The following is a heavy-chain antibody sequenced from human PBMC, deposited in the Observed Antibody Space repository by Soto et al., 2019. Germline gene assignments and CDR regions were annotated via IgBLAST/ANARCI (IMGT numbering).Heavy chain of an antibody. CDR1: GCNCSDHY. CDR3: AREISYVSGGHLYYGMDA. D-gene: IGHD3-16*01. V-gene: IGHV3-11*01. CDR2: MSWSVSNE. Sequence: RGSLTLSCASQGCNCSDHYMAWLRQAPGKGLETVAHMSWSVSNEDYGDSVKGRFSIFKANHKNLMFQHMFLLRAEDTAVYNCAREISYVSGGHLYYGMDAWRNGNAVTV. J-gene: IGHJ6*04.